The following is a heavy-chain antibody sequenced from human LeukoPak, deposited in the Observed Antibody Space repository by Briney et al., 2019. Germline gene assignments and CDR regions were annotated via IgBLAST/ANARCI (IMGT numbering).Heavy chain of an antibody. Sequence: GRSPRLSFAASGFPFDDYAMHWVPQAPGKGLEWVSGISWNSGSIGYADSVKGRFTISRDNAKNSLYLQMNSLRAEDTAVYYCARVDYRYYFYYYYMDVWGKGTTVTVSS. V-gene: IGHV3-9*01. CDR2: ISWNSGSI. J-gene: IGHJ6*03. D-gene: IGHD3/OR15-3a*01. CDR3: ARVDYRYYFYYYYMDV. CDR1: GFPFDDYA.